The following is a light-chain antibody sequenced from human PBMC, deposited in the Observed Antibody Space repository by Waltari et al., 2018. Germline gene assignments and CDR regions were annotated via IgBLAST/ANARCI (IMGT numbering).Light chain of an antibody. CDR2: GAS. J-gene: IGKJ2*01. CDR1: QSVTFSY. V-gene: IGKV3-20*01. Sequence: EIVLTQSPATLSLSPGESATLSCRASQSVTFSYLAWYQQKPGQAPRVLIYGASRRATGIPARFSGSGSGTDFTLTISRLEPEDFAVYYCQQYGSSPSTFGQGTKLEIK. CDR3: QQYGSSPST.